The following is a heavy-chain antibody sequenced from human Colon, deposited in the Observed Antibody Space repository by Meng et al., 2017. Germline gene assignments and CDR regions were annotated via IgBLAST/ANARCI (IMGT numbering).Heavy chain of an antibody. Sequence: ETLSLTCAVSGYSISSGYYWGWIRLAPGKGLEWIGSINHSGSTFYNPSLKSRVTISLDTSKNQLSLEANSVTAADTAVYYCARDGSGRGHYWGQGTLVTVSS. CDR2: INHSGST. D-gene: IGHD6-19*01. CDR3: ARDGSGRGHY. V-gene: IGHV4-38-2*02. J-gene: IGHJ4*02. CDR1: GYSISSGYY.